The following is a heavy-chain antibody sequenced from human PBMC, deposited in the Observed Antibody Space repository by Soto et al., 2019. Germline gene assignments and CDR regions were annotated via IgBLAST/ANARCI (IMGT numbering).Heavy chain of an antibody. V-gene: IGHV1-18*01. CDR1: GYTFSNYG. CDR3: ARDSVDV. CDR2: ISAYNGNT. Sequence: QVQLVQSGAELKKPGASVKVSCKASGYTFSNYGFSWVRQAPGQGLEWMGWISAYNGNTTNAQKFQGRVTMTTDIATSTAYMELRSLRSDDTAVYYCARDSVDVWGQGTTVTVSS. J-gene: IGHJ6*02.